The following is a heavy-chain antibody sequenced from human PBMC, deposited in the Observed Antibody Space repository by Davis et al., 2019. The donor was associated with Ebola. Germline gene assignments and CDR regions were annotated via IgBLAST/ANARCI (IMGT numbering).Heavy chain of an antibody. V-gene: IGHV4-59*08. Sequence: PSETLSLTCTVSGGSISSYYWSWIRQPPGKGLEWIGYIYYSGSTNYNPSLKSRVTISVDTSKNQFSLKLSSVTAADTAVYYCARRRGYSSAWFDPWGQGTLVTVSS. CDR2: IYYSGST. J-gene: IGHJ5*02. CDR1: GGSISSYY. D-gene: IGHD5-18*01. CDR3: ARRRGYSSAWFDP.